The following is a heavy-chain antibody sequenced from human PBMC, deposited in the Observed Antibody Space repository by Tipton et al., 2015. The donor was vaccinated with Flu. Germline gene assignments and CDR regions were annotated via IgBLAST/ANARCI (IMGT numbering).Heavy chain of an antibody. Sequence: TLSLTCAVPGGSITRGSYYYNWIRQPAGKGLEWIGRIYTNANTNYKPSLKSRVTISIDRSKNQFSLSLSSVTAADTAMYYCARGDYGDYDHEADGVDIWGQGTLVTVSA. V-gene: IGHV4-61*02. CDR1: GGSITRGSYY. CDR3: ARGDYGDYDHEADGVDI. J-gene: IGHJ3*02. D-gene: IGHD4-17*01. CDR2: IYTNANT.